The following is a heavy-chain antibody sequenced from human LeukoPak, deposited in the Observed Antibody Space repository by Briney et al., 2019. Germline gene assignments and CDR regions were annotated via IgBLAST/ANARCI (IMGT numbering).Heavy chain of an antibody. CDR3: ARQPGDIVVVPAPEAFDI. V-gene: IGHV4-38-2*01. J-gene: IGHJ3*02. D-gene: IGHD2-2*01. CDR1: GYSISSGYY. Sequence: SETLSLTCAVSGYSISSGYYWGWIRQPPGQGLEWIGSIYHSGSTYYNPSLKSRVTISVDTSKNQFSLKLSSVTAADTAVYYCARQPGDIVVVPAPEAFDIWGQGTMVTVSS. CDR2: IYHSGST.